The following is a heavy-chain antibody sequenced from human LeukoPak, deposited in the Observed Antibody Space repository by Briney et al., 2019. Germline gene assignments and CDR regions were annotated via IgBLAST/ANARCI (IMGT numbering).Heavy chain of an antibody. V-gene: IGHV3-33*01. CDR1: GFAFNTYA. CDR3: ASEIFGSRSYPDF. J-gene: IGHJ4*02. CDR2: IWHDGSHK. Sequence: GGSLRLSCAASGFAFNTYAMHWVRQAPGQGLEWVALIWHDGSHKFYSNSVRGQFTISRDNSTNTVSLQMNNLRPEDTAVYYCASEIFGSRSYPDFWGQGTLVTVSS. D-gene: IGHD3-10*01.